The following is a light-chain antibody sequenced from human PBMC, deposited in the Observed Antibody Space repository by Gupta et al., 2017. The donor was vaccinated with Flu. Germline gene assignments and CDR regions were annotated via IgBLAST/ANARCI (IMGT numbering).Light chain of an antibody. CDR2: GQE. CDR3: NYRDDSGDHWV. CDR1: SLSSHY. Sequence: SSALTPAPAVSVALGQTVTITCQGDSLSSHYVSGYQQKPGQAPILVFYGQERRTSGIPDRLSGSRSGTTDSLTITGAQAEDEADDYCNYRDDSGDHWVFGGGTKLTVL. V-gene: IGLV3-19*01. J-gene: IGLJ3*02.